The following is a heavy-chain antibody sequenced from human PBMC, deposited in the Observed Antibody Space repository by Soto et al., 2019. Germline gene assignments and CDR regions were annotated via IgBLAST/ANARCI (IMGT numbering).Heavy chain of an antibody. Sequence: GVSLRLSCAASGFTVSSNYMSWVRQAPGKGLEWVSVIYSGGSTYYADSVKGRFTISRHNSKNTLYLQMNSLRAEDTAIYYCARDPYYDSSGYLASNGTDVCGQGTMVTVSS. CDR2: IYSGGST. CDR1: GFTVSSNY. J-gene: IGHJ6*02. CDR3: ARDPYYDSSGYLASNGTDV. D-gene: IGHD3-22*01. V-gene: IGHV3-53*04.